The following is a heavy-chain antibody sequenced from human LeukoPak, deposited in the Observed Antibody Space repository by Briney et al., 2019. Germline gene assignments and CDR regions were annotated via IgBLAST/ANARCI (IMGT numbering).Heavy chain of an antibody. CDR2: IIPIFGTA. CDR1: EGTFSSYA. D-gene: IGHD4-11*01. J-gene: IGHJ4*02. V-gene: IGHV1-69*05. CDR3: ARFYSNFVGFDY. Sequence: ASVKVSCKASEGTFSSYAISWVRQAPGQGLEWMGGIIPIFGTANYAQKFQGRVTMTRNTSISTAYMELSSLRSEDTAVYYCARFYSNFVGFDYWGQGTLVTVSS.